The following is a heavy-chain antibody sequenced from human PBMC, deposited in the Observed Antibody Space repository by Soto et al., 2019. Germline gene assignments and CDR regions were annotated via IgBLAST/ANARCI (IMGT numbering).Heavy chain of an antibody. V-gene: IGHV1-69*01. CDR1: GGTFSSYA. Sequence: KVSCNASGGTFSSYAISWVRQAPGQGLEWMGGIIPIFGTADYAQKFQGRVTITADESTSTAYMDLSSLRSEDTAVYYCARHLGGNHYYYGMDVWGQGTTVTVSS. CDR3: ARHLGGNHYYYGMDV. J-gene: IGHJ6*02. CDR2: IIPIFGTA. D-gene: IGHD3-16*01.